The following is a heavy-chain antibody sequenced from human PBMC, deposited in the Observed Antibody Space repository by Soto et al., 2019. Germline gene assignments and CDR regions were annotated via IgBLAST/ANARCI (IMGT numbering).Heavy chain of an antibody. J-gene: IGHJ4*02. CDR1: GFTFSSYA. Sequence: PGGSLRLSCAASGFTFSSYAMSWVRQAPGKGLEWVSAISGSGGSTYYADSVKGRFTISRDNSKNTLYLQMNSLRAEDTAVYYCARGITIFGVVSNWGQGTLVTVSS. CDR2: ISGSGGST. D-gene: IGHD3-3*01. V-gene: IGHV3-23*01. CDR3: ARGITIFGVVSN.